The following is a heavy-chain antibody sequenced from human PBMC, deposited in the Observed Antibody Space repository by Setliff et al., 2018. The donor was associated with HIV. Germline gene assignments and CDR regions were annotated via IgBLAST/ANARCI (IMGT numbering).Heavy chain of an antibody. Sequence: LSLTCVVSGYSISRGYYWGWIRQPPGKGLEWIGSIYHSGSTYYNPSLKSRVSISVDTSKNQFSLKLTSVTAADRAVYFCARQNPIFEWRPQHFDYWGPGILVTVSS. CDR2: IYHSGST. J-gene: IGHJ4*02. CDR1: GYSISRGYY. CDR3: ARQNPIFEWRPQHFDY. D-gene: IGHD3-3*01. V-gene: IGHV4-38-2*01.